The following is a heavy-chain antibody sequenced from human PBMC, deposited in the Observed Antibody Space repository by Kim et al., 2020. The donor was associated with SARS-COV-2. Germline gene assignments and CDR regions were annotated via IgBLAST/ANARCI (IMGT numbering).Heavy chain of an antibody. J-gene: IGHJ4*02. CDR3: AKERIAAAGTDFDY. V-gene: IGHV3-30*02. D-gene: IGHD6-13*01. Sequence: DSVKGRFTIARDNYKNTLYLQMNSLRAEDTAVYYCAKERIAAAGTDFDYWGQGTLVTVSS.